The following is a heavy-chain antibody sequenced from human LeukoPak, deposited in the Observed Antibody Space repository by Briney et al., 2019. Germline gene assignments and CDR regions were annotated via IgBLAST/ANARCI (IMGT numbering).Heavy chain of an antibody. J-gene: IGHJ4*02. V-gene: IGHV1-2*02. CDR2: INPNSGGT. D-gene: IGHD3-3*01. CDR3: ARGAGGYYDFWSGYSYFDY. CDR1: GYAFTGYY. Sequence: GASVKVSCKASGYAFTGYYMHWVRQAPGQGLEWMGWINPNSGGTNYAQKFQGRVTMTRDTSISTAYMELSRLRSDDTAVYYCARGAGGYYDFWSGYSYFDYWGQGTLVTVSS.